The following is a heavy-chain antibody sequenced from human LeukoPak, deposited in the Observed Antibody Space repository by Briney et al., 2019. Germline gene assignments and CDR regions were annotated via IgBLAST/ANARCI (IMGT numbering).Heavy chain of an antibody. Sequence: SETLSLTCTVSGYSISSGYYWGWIRQPPGKGLEWIGSIYHSGSTYYNPSLKSRVTISVDTSKNQFSLKLSSVTAADTAVYYCARDNRYCSSTSCYDYYGMDVWGQGTTVTVSS. CDR1: GYSISSGYY. CDR3: ARDNRYCSSTSCYDYYGMDV. CDR2: IYHSGST. D-gene: IGHD2-2*01. V-gene: IGHV4-38-2*02. J-gene: IGHJ6*02.